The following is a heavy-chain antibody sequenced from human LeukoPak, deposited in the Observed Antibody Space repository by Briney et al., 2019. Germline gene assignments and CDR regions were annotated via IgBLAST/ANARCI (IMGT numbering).Heavy chain of an antibody. V-gene: IGHV3-11*01. CDR2: ISSSGSTI. CDR3: ASEGREMATITFYDY. J-gene: IGHJ4*02. CDR1: GFTFSDYY. Sequence: PGRSLRLSCAASGFTFSDYYMSWIRQAPGKGLEWVSYISSSGSTIYYADSVKGRFTISRDNAKNSLYLQMNSLRAEDTAVYYCASEGREMATITFYDYWGQGTLVTVSS. D-gene: IGHD5-24*01.